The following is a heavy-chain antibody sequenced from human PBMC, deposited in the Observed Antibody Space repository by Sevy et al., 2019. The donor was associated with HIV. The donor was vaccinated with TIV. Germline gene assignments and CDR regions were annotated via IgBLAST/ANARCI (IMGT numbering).Heavy chain of an antibody. Sequence: ASVKVSCKASGYTSTGYYLHWVRQAPGQGLEWMGWINPKSGGTNYAPKFQGRVTMTRDTSISTASMELSRLRSDDTAVYYCTRSAAEAKNFYCGGDCYSDYWGQGTLVTVSS. V-gene: IGHV1-2*02. D-gene: IGHD2-21*02. CDR1: GYTSTGYY. CDR3: TRSAAEAKNFYCGGDCYSDY. CDR2: INPKSGGT. J-gene: IGHJ4*02.